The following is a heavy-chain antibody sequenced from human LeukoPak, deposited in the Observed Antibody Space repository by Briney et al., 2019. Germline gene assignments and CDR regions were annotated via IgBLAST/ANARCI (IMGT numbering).Heavy chain of an antibody. CDR2: IYHSGST. Sequence: PSETLSLTCTVSGGSISRDYWSWIRQPPGKGLEWIGYIYHSGSTNYNPSLKSRVTISVDTSKNQFSLKLSSVTAADTAVYYCARGALSGCDYWGQGTLVTVSS. D-gene: IGHD1-26*01. CDR3: ARGALSGCDY. V-gene: IGHV4-59*01. CDR1: GGSISRDY. J-gene: IGHJ4*02.